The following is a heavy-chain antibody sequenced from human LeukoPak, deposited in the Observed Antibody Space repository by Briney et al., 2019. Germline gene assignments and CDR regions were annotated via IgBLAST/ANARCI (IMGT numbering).Heavy chain of an antibody. CDR2: IWYDGSNK. CDR1: GFLFSNYG. Sequence: GGSLRLSCAASGFLFSNYGMHWVRQAPGKGLEWVAAIWYDGSNKYYADSVKGRFTISRDNSKNTLYLQMNSLRAEDTAVYYCAREKDSHCDYWGQGTLVTVSS. V-gene: IGHV3-33*01. CDR3: AREKDSHCDY. D-gene: IGHD5-18*01. J-gene: IGHJ4*02.